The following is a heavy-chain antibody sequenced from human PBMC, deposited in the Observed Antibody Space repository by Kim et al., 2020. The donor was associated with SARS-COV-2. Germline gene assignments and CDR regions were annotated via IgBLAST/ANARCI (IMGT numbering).Heavy chain of an antibody. Sequence: SQKFQGRVTITRDTSASTAYMELSSLRSEDTAVYYCARESGSYFQENFDYWGQGTLVTVSS. J-gene: IGHJ4*02. CDR3: ARESGSYFQENFDY. V-gene: IGHV1-3*01. D-gene: IGHD1-26*01.